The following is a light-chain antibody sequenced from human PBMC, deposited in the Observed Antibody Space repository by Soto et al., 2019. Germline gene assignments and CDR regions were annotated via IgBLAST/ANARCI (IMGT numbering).Light chain of an antibody. J-gene: IGKJ4*01. CDR3: QQTYSSPLT. V-gene: IGKV1-39*01. CDR2: AAS. CDR1: QTIKNY. Sequence: DIQMTQSPSSLSASVGERVSIACRASQTIKNYINWYQQKPGQAPRLLIYAASSLQSGVPSRFSGGGSGTDFTLTINSLQPEDYATYYCQQTYSSPLTFGGGTEVDIK.